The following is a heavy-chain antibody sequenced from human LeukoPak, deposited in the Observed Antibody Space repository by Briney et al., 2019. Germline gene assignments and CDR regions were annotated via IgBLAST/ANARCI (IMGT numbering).Heavy chain of an antibody. CDR2: IGISDGST. CDR1: GFTFSNYA. D-gene: IGHD3-22*01. Sequence: GGSLRLSCGASGFTFSNYAMTWVRQAPGKGLEWVSTIGISDGSTYNADSVRGRLTISRDNSKNTLYLQMNSLRAEDTAVYYCGNRGSSSGYYDFWGQGTLVTVSS. CDR3: GNRGSSSGYYDF. J-gene: IGHJ4*02. V-gene: IGHV3-23*01.